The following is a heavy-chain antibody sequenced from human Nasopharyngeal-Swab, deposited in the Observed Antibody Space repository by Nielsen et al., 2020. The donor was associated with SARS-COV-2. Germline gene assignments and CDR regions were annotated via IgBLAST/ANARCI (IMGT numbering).Heavy chain of an antibody. CDR1: GFTFSSYG. Sequence: GESLKISCAASGFTFSSYGMHWVRQAPGKGLEWVAVISYDGSNKYYADSVKVRFTISRDNSKNTLYLQMNSLRAEDTAVYYCAKNIMGYSEYYFDYWGQGTLVTVSS. CDR2: ISYDGSNK. D-gene: IGHD4-11*01. CDR3: AKNIMGYSEYYFDY. J-gene: IGHJ4*02. V-gene: IGHV3-30*18.